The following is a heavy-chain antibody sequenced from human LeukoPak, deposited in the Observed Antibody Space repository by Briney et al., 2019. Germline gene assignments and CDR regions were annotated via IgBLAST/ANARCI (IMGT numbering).Heavy chain of an antibody. V-gene: IGHV1-8*01. Sequence: ASVTVSCKASGYTFTSYDINWVRQATGQGFEWMGWMNPNSGNTGYAQKFQGRVTITRDTSASTAYMELSSLRSEDTAVYYCARMGLRWNWFDPWGQGTLVTVSS. J-gene: IGHJ5*02. CDR2: MNPNSGNT. CDR3: ARMGLRWNWFDP. D-gene: IGHD4-17*01. CDR1: GYTFTSYD.